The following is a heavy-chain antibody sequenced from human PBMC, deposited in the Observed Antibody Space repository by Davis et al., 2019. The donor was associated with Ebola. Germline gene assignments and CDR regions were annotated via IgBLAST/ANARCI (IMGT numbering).Heavy chain of an antibody. D-gene: IGHD6-6*01. J-gene: IGHJ4*02. Sequence: SETLSLTCAVYGGSFSGYYWSWISQPQGKGLEWIGEINHSGSTNYNPSLKSRVTISIDTSKNQFSLKLSSVTAADTAVYYCARQYSSSSSTDYWGQGTLVTVSS. CDR3: ARQYSSSSSTDY. CDR2: INHSGST. CDR1: GGSFSGYY. V-gene: IGHV4-34*01.